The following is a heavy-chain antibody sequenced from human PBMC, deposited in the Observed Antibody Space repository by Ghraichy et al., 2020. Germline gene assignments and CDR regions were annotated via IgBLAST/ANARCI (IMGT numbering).Heavy chain of an antibody. V-gene: IGHV4-39*01. J-gene: IGHJ4*02. CDR3: ARTNKYNYDAGRYYYFDY. CDR2: IYYIWNT. D-gene: IGHD4/OR15-4a*01. CDR1: GGSISSSSYY. Sequence: TLSLTCTVSGGSISSSSYYWGWIRQPPGKGLDFIANIYYIWNTYYNPSLKSRVTISVDTSKNQFSLKLTSVTAADTAVYFCARTNKYNYDAGRYYYFDYWGQGTLVTVSS.